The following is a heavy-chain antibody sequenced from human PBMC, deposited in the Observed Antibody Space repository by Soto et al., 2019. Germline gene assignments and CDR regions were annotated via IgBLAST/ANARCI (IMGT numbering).Heavy chain of an antibody. CDR2: FDRKDGEI. J-gene: IGHJ4*02. CDR3: AIGVSGFDY. Sequence: ASVKVSCKVSGYTLSQLSIHWVRQAPGKGPEWMGGFDRKDGEIIYEEKFQGRVTMTEDTSTDTAYLDLTGLRSEDTAVYYCAIGVSGFDYWGQGTQVTVYS. D-gene: IGHD6-19*01. V-gene: IGHV1-24*01. CDR1: GYTLSQLS.